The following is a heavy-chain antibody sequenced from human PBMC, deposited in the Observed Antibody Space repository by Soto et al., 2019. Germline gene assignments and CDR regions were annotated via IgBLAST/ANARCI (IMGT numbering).Heavy chain of an antibody. CDR3: ARGPRYYDSNGHYYGLDY. V-gene: IGHV4-59*01. J-gene: IGHJ4*02. Sequence: PSETLSLTCTVSGGSISSYYWTWIRQPPGKGLEWIGYISYSGNSNYTPSLKSRVTMSLDTSKNQFSLNLSSVTAADTAVYYCARGPRYYDSNGHYYGLDYWGPGTLVTVSS. CDR2: ISYSGNS. CDR1: GGSISSYY. D-gene: IGHD3-22*01.